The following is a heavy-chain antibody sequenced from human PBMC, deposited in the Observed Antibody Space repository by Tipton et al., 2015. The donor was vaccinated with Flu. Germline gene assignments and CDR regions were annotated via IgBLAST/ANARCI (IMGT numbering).Heavy chain of an antibody. CDR2: IYYSGST. V-gene: IGHV4-39*07. CDR1: GGSISSSSYY. CDR3: ARVMRTGYYKYFDY. J-gene: IGHJ4*02. D-gene: IGHD3-9*01. Sequence: TLSLTCTVSGGSISSSSYYWGWIRQPPGKGLEWIGSIYYSGSTYYNPSLKSRVTISVDTSKNQFSLKLSSVTAADTAVYYCARVMRTGYYKYFDYWGQGTLVTVSS.